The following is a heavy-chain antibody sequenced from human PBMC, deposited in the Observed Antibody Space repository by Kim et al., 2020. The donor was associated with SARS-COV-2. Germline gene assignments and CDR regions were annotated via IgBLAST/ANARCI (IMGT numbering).Heavy chain of an antibody. CDR3: AREGGVLSRRLTTNYFAP. D-gene: IGHD4-4*01. V-gene: IGHV1-3*01. J-gene: IGHJ5*02. CDR2: INAYSGDT. CDR1: GYTFTNYA. Sequence: ASVKVSCKASGYTFTNYAMHWVRQAPGQRLEWMGWINAYSGDTKYSPRFQGRVTFTRDTSANTAYMELTSLRSEDTAVFYCAREGGVLSRRLTTNYFAPWGQRTLVTVSS.